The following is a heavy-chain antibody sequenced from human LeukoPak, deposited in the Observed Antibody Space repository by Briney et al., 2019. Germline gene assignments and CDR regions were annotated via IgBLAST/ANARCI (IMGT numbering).Heavy chain of an antibody. CDR3: ARGGSYYYDSSGQFDY. D-gene: IGHD3-22*01. J-gene: IGHJ4*02. CDR1: GGTFSSYA. CDR2: IIPIFGTA. V-gene: IGHV1-69*13. Sequence: GASVKVSCKASGGTFSSYAISWVRQAPGQGLEWMGGIIPIFGTANYAQKFQGRVTITADESTSTAYMELSSLRSEDTAVYYCARGGSYYYDSSGQFDYWGQGTLVTVSS.